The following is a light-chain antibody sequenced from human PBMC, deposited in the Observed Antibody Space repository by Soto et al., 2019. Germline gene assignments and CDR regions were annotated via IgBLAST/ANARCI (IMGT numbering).Light chain of an antibody. CDR2: AAS. CDR1: QSISSY. V-gene: IGKV1-39*01. J-gene: IGKJ3*01. CDR3: QQSYSTPFT. Sequence: DIQMTQSPSSLSASVGDRVTITCRASQSISSYLNWYQQNPGKAPKLLIYAASRLQSGVPLRFSGSGSGTDFTLTISSLQPEDFTTYYCQQSYSTPFTFGHGTKVDIK.